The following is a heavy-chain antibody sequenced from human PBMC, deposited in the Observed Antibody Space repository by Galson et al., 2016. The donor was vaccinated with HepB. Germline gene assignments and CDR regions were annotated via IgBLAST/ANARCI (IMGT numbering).Heavy chain of an antibody. CDR1: GFTFEDYA. Sequence: SLRLSCAVSGFTFEDYAMHWVRQAPGKGLEWVSGISWNSGTIGYADSVKGRFTISRDNARNSLYLQMNSVKVEDTALYFCARDFVGPLAVAGPSHWGQGTLVTVAS. D-gene: IGHD6-19*01. V-gene: IGHV3-9*01. CDR2: ISWNSGTI. CDR3: ARDFVGPLAVAGPSH. J-gene: IGHJ4*02.